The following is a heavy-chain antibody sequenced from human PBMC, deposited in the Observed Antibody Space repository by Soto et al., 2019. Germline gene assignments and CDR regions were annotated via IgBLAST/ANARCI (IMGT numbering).Heavy chain of an antibody. D-gene: IGHD2-2*01. CDR2: IYPGDSDT. Sequence: LGESLKISCKGSGYSFTSYWIGWVRQMPGKGLEWMGIIYPGDSDTRYSPSFQGQVTISADKSISTAYLQWSSLKASDTAMYYCARLKDIVVVPAAIYYYYGMDVWGQGTTVTVSS. V-gene: IGHV5-51*01. CDR1: GYSFTSYW. J-gene: IGHJ6*02. CDR3: ARLKDIVVVPAAIYYYYGMDV.